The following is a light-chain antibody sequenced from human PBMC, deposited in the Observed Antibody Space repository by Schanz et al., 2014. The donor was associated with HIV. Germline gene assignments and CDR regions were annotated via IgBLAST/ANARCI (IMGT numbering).Light chain of an antibody. V-gene: IGLV1-44*01. Sequence: QSVLTQPPSASGTPGQRVTISCSGSSSNVGSNTVNWYQQLPGTAPKLLIYSSNQRPSGVPDRISASKSGITASLAISGLRSDDEADYFCAAWDDSLNALFFGGGTKVTVL. CDR3: AAWDDSLNALF. J-gene: IGLJ2*01. CDR1: SSNVGSNT. CDR2: SSN.